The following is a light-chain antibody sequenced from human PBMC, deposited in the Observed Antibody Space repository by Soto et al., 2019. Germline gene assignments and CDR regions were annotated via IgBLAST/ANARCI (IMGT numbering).Light chain of an antibody. Sequence: EIVLTQSPVTLSLSPGERATLSCRASQSVSRYLAWYQQKPGQAPRLLIYGASNRATGIPARFSGSGSGTDFTLTISSLEPEDFAVYYCQQRSIWPPITFGQGTRLEI. CDR1: QSVSRY. CDR2: GAS. V-gene: IGKV3-11*01. CDR3: QQRSIWPPIT. J-gene: IGKJ5*01.